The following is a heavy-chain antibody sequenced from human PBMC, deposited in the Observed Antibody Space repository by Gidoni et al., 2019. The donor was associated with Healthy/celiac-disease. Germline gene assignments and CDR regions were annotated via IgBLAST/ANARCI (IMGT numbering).Heavy chain of an antibody. V-gene: IGHV3-33*01. CDR2: IWYDGSNK. D-gene: IGHD6-13*01. J-gene: IGHJ4*02. CDR3: ARAGPSSWYTVDY. Sequence: QVQLVESGGGVVQPGRSLRLSCAASGFTFSSYGMHWVRQAPGKGLEWVAVIWYDGSNKYYADSVKGRFTISRDNSKNTLYLQMNSLRAEDTAVYYCARAGPSSWYTVDYWGQGTLVTVSS. CDR1: GFTFSSYG.